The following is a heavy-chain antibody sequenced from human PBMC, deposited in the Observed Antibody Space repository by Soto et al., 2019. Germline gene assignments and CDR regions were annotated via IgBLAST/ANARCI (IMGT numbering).Heavy chain of an antibody. D-gene: IGHD1-7*01. V-gene: IGHV4-30-2*01. CDR3: ARGVTGTGLDY. Sequence: SETLSLTCAVSGGSISSGGYSWSWIRQPPGKGLEWIRYIYHSGSTYYNPSLKSRVTISVDRSKNQFSLKLSSVTAADTAVYYCARGVTGTGLDYWGQGTLVTVSS. CDR2: IYHSGST. CDR1: GGSISSGGYS. J-gene: IGHJ4*02.